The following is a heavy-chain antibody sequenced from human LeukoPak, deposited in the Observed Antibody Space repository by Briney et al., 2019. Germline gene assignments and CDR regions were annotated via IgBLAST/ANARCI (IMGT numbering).Heavy chain of an antibody. V-gene: IGHV1-18*01. CDR2: ISAYNGNT. CDR3: ASRMYSGSSKPDYYYYYMDV. J-gene: IGHJ6*03. CDR1: GYTFTSYG. D-gene: IGHD1-26*01. Sequence: GASVKVSCKASGYTFTSYGISWVRQAPGQGLEWMGWISAYNGNTNYAQKLQGRVTMTTDTSTSTAYMELRSLRSDDTAVYYCASRMYSGSSKPDYYYYYMDVWGKGTTVTVSS.